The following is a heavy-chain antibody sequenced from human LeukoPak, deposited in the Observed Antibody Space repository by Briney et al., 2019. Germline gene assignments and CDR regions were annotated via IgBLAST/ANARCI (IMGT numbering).Heavy chain of an antibody. V-gene: IGHV3-7*01. J-gene: IGHJ4*02. CDR1: GFNFSNYW. CDR2: IKHDGSEK. Sequence: GGSLRLSRVVSGFNFSNYWMNCVRQAPGKRREWVANIKHDGSEKYYVDSVKGRFSISRDNAKKSLYLQMNSLRAEDTAVYYCARALSHCLDFWGQGTLVTVSS. CDR3: ARALSHCLDF. D-gene: IGHD3-16*01.